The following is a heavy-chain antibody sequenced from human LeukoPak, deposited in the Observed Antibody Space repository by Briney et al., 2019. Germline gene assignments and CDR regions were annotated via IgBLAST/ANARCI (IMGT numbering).Heavy chain of an antibody. J-gene: IGHJ4*02. D-gene: IGHD3-22*01. V-gene: IGHV1-69*13. Sequence: ASVKVSCKASGGTFSSYAISWVRQAPGQGLEWMGGIIPIFGTANYAQKFQGRVTITADESTSAAYMELSSLRSEDTAVYYCARTTYYYDSSGYPHFDYWGQGTLVTVSS. CDR3: ARTTYYYDSSGYPHFDY. CDR1: GGTFSSYA. CDR2: IIPIFGTA.